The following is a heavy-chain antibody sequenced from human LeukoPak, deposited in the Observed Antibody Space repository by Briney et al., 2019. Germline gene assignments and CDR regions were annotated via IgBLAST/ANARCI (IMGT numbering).Heavy chain of an antibody. J-gene: IGHJ4*02. V-gene: IGHV3-66*01. CDR3: ARGPSGYHNT. Sequence: GGSLRLSCAASEFSVGSNYMIYSGGNTYYADSVKGRFTISRDNSKNTLYLQMNSLRAEDTAVYYCARGPSGYHNTGGQGTLVTVSS. D-gene: IGHD5-12*01. CDR1: EFSVGSNY. CDR2: YSGGNT.